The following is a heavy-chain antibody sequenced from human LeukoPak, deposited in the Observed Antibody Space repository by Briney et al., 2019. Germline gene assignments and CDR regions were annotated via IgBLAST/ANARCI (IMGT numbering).Heavy chain of an antibody. CDR1: GFTFSSYA. V-gene: IGHV3-23*01. CDR2: ISGSGGST. Sequence: LSGGSLRLSCAASGFTFSSYAMSWVRQAPGKGLEWVSAISGSGGSTYYADSVKGRFTISRDNSKNTLYLQMNSLRAEDTAVYYCVKDWFDCSSTSCYTSIAVAGTFDYWGQGTLVTVSS. CDR3: VKDWFDCSSTSCYTSIAVAGTFDY. J-gene: IGHJ4*02. D-gene: IGHD2-2*02.